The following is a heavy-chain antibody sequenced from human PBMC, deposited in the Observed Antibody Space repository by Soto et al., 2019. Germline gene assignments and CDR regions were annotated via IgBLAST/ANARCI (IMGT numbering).Heavy chain of an antibody. D-gene: IGHD3-10*01. Sequence: EVQLLESGGGLVQPGGSLRLSCAASGFTFSSYAMSWVRQAPGKGLEWVSAISGSGGSTYYADSVKGRFTISRDNAKNTLYLQMNSLRAEDKAVYYCAKDHVDYYGSGSIYWYFDLWGRGTLVTVSS. J-gene: IGHJ2*01. CDR2: ISGSGGST. CDR3: AKDHVDYYGSGSIYWYFDL. CDR1: GFTFSSYA. V-gene: IGHV3-23*01.